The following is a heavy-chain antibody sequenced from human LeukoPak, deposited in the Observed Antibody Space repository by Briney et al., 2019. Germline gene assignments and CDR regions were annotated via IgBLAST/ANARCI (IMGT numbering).Heavy chain of an antibody. Sequence: SETLSLTCTVSGGSISSYYWSWIRQPAGKGLEWIGRIYTSGSTNYNPSLKSRVTMSVDTSKNQFSLELSSVTAADTAVYYCPRDPLTYYYDSSDAFDIWGQGTIVTVSS. D-gene: IGHD3-22*01. CDR3: PRDPLTYYYDSSDAFDI. J-gene: IGHJ3*02. CDR1: GGSISSYY. CDR2: IYTSGST. V-gene: IGHV4-4*07.